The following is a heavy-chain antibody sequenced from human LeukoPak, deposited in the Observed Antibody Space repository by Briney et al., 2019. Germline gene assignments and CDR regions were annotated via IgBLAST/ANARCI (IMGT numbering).Heavy chain of an antibody. J-gene: IGHJ6*03. Sequence: GALRLSCAASGFTFSSYGMSWVRQAPGKGLEWVANVNQGGTGKYYVDSVKGRFTISRDNAENSLYLQMNSLRAEDTAVYYCAREHYFYHMDGWGEGTTVTVSS. V-gene: IGHV3-7*01. CDR3: AREHYFYHMDG. CDR1: GFTFSSYG. CDR2: VNQGGTGK.